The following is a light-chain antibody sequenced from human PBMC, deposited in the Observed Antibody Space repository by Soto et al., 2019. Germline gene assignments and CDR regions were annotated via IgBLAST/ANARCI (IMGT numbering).Light chain of an antibody. CDR1: QSVSSS. J-gene: IGKJ4*01. CDR3: QQYNNWPPLT. V-gene: IGKV3-15*01. Sequence: EIVMTQSPATLSVSPGDRATLSCRASQSVSSSLAWYQQIPGQAPRLLIYDASTRATGIPARFGGSGSGTEFTLTISSLQSEDFVVYYCQQYNNWPPLTFGGGTKVELK. CDR2: DAS.